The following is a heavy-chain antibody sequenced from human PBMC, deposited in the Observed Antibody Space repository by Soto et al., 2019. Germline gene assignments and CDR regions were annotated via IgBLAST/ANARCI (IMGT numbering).Heavy chain of an antibody. V-gene: IGHV4-39*07. CDR1: GGSISSSSYY. Sequence: PSETLSLTCTVSGGSISSSSYYWGWIRQPPGKGLEWIGSIYYSGSTYYNPSLKSRVTISVDKSNNQFFLKLTSVTAADTAVYYCARNQRIYDILTGYYKGPFDYWGPGTLVTVSS. J-gene: IGHJ4*02. CDR3: ARNQRIYDILTGYYKGPFDY. CDR2: IYYSGST. D-gene: IGHD3-9*01.